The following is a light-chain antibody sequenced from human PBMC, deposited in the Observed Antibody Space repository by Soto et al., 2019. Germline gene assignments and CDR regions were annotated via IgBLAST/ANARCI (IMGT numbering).Light chain of an antibody. Sequence: DIQMTQSPSSLSASFGDRVTITCRASQGISNYLAWYQQKPGKVPKLLIHGASNRATGIPARFSGSGSGTDFTLTISSLEPEDFAVYYCHQRQYWPPITFGQGTRLEIK. V-gene: IGKV1-NL1*01. CDR2: GAS. CDR1: QGISNY. J-gene: IGKJ5*01. CDR3: HQRQYWPPIT.